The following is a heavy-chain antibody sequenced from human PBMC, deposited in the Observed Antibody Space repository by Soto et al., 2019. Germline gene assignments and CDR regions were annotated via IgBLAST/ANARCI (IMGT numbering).Heavy chain of an antibody. Sequence: EVQLLDSGGGLVQPGGSLGLSCAASGFTVNNYAMNWVRQAPGMGLEWVATISNTGGGTYYADSVKGRFTISRDNSKNPLYLQMRSLRVEDTAVYYCAKVRLAGNFDYWGQGPQVTVSS. CDR2: ISNTGGGT. CDR3: AKVRLAGNFDY. J-gene: IGHJ4*02. CDR1: GFTVNNYA. V-gene: IGHV3-23*01.